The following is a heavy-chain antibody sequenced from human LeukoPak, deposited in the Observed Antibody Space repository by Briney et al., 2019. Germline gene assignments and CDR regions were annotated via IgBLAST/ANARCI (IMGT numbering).Heavy chain of an antibody. CDR3: ARDRATY. CDR1: GFTFSTYW. V-gene: IGHV3-7*01. J-gene: IGHJ4*02. Sequence: GGSLRLSCAASGFTFSTYWMSWVRQAPGKGLEWVASAKQGGSETYYVDSVKGRFTISRDNAKNSLYLQMNSLRAEDTAVYYCARDRATYWGQGTLVTVSS. CDR2: AKQGGSET.